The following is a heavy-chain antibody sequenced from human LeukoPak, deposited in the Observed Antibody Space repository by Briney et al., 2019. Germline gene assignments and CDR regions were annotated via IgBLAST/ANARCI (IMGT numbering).Heavy chain of an antibody. V-gene: IGHV3-74*01. J-gene: IGHJ6*03. CDR1: GFTFSSYW. CDR3: ARDGVGRGYYYYQMDV. CDR2: INSDGSST. Sequence: PGGSLRLSCAASGFTFSSYWMHWVRQAPGKGLVWVSRINSDGSSTSYADSVKGRFTISRDNAKNSLYLQMNSLRAEDTALYYCARDGVGRGYYYYQMDVWGKGTTVTVSS. D-gene: IGHD3-3*01.